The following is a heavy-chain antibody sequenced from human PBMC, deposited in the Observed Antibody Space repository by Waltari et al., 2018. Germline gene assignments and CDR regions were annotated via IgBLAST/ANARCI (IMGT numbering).Heavy chain of an antibody. Sequence: QVQLQQWVAGRLKPSETLSLTCAVYGGSFSGYYWSWIRQPPGKGLEGNGAINQRGGTNDNPSLKSRVTISVDTSQSQVSLKLSSVTAADTAVYYCARQKDIVVVPAAMWYYYYGMDVWGQGTTVTVSS. J-gene: IGHJ6*02. CDR2: INQRGGT. V-gene: IGHV4-34*01. CDR3: ARQKDIVVVPAAMWYYYYGMDV. D-gene: IGHD2-2*01. CDR1: GGSFSGYY.